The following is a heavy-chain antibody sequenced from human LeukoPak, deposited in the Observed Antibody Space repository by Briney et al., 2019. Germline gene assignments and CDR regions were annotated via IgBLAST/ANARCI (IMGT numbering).Heavy chain of an antibody. D-gene: IGHD3-22*01. CDR1: GGSISSYY. V-gene: IGHV4-59*12. Sequence: PSETLSLTCTVSGGSISSYYWSWIRQPPGKGLEWIGYIYYSGSTYYNPSLKSRVTISVDTSKNQFSLKLSSVTAADTAVYYCARGVSSGPNHWYFDLWGRGTLVTVSS. CDR3: ARGVSSGPNHWYFDL. CDR2: IYYSGST. J-gene: IGHJ2*01.